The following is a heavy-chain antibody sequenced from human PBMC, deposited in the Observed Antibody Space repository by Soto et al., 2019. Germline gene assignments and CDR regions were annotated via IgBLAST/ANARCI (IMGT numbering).Heavy chain of an antibody. V-gene: IGHV1-69*06. D-gene: IGHD3-16*01. CDR2: IVPRFGSP. CDR1: GGTFSDFA. J-gene: IGHJ6*02. CDR3: ARDRIQLRLGKYSFNGMDV. Sequence: QVQLVQSGAEMRKPGSSLRVSCKASGGTFSDFAFSWVRQAPGQGLEWMGGIVPRFGSPNYAQKFGGRVTSSADTSTSTVYMEVSSLRFADTAVYFCARDRIQLRLGKYSFNGMDVWGQGTTITGSS.